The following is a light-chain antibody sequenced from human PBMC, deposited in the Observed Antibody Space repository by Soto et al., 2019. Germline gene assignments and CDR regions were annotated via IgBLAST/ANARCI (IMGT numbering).Light chain of an antibody. V-gene: IGLV2-14*01. J-gene: IGLJ3*02. CDR1: SSDVGGYNY. CDR3: SSYTSSSTTV. Sequence: QSALTQPASVSGSPGQSITISCTGTSSDVGGYNYVSWYQQHPGKAPKLMIYDVSNRPSGVSNRFSGSKSGNTASLTISGLQAEDEADYYCSSYTSSSTTVFDGGTKLTVL. CDR2: DVS.